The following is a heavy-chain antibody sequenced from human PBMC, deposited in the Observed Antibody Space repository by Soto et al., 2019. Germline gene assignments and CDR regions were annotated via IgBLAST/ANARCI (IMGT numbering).Heavy chain of an antibody. CDR3: AGSYSSSWYFVDY. Sequence: SETLSLTCTVSGGSISSYYWSWIRQPPGKGLEWIGYSYYSGSTNYNPSLKSRVTISVDTSKNQFSLRSEDTAVYYCAGSYSSSWYFVDYWGQGTLVTVSS. CDR2: SYYSGST. D-gene: IGHD6-13*01. V-gene: IGHV4-59*01. CDR1: GGSISSYY. J-gene: IGHJ4*02.